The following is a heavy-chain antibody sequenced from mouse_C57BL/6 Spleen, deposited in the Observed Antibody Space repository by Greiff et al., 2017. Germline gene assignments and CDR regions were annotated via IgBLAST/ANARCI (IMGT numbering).Heavy chain of an antibody. CDR2: IYPGDGDT. Sequence: VQLQQSGAELVKPGASVKISCKASGYAFSSYWMNWVKQRPGKGLEWIGQIYPGDGDTNYNGKFKGKATLTADKSSSTAYMQLSSLTSEDAAVYFCAREDYDYGWVAYWGQGTLVTVSA. CDR1: GYAFSSYW. CDR3: AREDYDYGWVAY. D-gene: IGHD2-4*01. J-gene: IGHJ3*01. V-gene: IGHV1-80*01.